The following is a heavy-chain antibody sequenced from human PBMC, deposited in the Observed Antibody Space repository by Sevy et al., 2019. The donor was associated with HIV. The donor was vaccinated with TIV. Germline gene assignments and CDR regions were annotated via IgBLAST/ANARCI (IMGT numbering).Heavy chain of an antibody. D-gene: IGHD3-10*01. CDR2: ISGRGGST. Sequence: GGFLRLSCAASGFMFSSYALSWVRQAPGKGLEWVSSISGRGGSTHYADSVKGQFTISRDNSKNTLYLQMNSLRAEDTAVYYCTGGWFMWGQGTMVTVSS. CDR1: GFMFSSYA. J-gene: IGHJ3*02. CDR3: TGGWFM. V-gene: IGHV3-23*01.